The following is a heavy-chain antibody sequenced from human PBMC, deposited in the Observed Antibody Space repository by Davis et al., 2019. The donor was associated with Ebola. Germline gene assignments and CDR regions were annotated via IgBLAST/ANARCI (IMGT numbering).Heavy chain of an antibody. J-gene: IGHJ5*01. V-gene: IGHV3-30*04. Sequence: GGSLRLSCAASGFTFSDFAMHWVRQAPGKGLEWVAIVSYDGVKAYYGDSVKGRFTISRDDSKNTVYLQMDSLRPDDTAVYYCARDAHMVALGLDSWGHGTLVTVSS. CDR2: VSYDGVKA. CDR3: ARDAHMVALGLDS. CDR1: GFTFSDFA. D-gene: IGHD2-15*01.